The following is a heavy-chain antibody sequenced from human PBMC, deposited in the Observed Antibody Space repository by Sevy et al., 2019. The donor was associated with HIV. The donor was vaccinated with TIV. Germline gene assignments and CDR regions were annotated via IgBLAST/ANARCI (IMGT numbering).Heavy chain of an antibody. CDR2: IHSSGRT. Sequence: SETLSLTCTVSGGSITTTDYYWSWIRQSPRKGLEWIGYIHSSGRTYYNPSLKSRVTMSVATSRNQFSLRLNSVTATDTAVYYCARGVGGPGVMITFGGVKYAFDFWGQGRTVTVSS. CDR1: GGSITTTDYY. D-gene: IGHD3-16*01. CDR3: ARGVGGPGVMITFGGVKYAFDF. J-gene: IGHJ3*01. V-gene: IGHV4-30-4*01.